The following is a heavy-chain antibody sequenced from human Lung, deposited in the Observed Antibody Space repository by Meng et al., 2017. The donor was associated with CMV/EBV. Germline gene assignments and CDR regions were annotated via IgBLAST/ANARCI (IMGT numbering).Heavy chain of an antibody. J-gene: IGHJ6*04. CDR1: GFTFDDYA. D-gene: IGHD1/OR15-1a*01. Sequence: GGSLRLXCAASGFTFDDYAVHWVRQAPGKGLEWVSGISWNSGSIGYADSVKGRFTISRDNAKNSLYLQMNSLRAEDTALYYCAKGHKQYYYYYYGMDVWGKGTTVTVSS. CDR2: ISWNSGSI. V-gene: IGHV3-9*01. CDR3: AKGHKQYYYYYYGMDV.